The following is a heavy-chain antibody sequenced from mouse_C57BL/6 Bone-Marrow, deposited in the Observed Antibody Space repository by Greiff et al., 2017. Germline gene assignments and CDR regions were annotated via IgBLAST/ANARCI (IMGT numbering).Heavy chain of an antibody. Sequence: DVMLVESGGGLVKPGGSLKLSCAASGFTFSSYAMSWVRQTPEKRLEWVATISDGGSYTYYPDNVKGRFTISRDNAKNNLYLQMSHLKSEDTAMYYCARPLYGSSHDYYAMDYWGQGTSVTVSS. J-gene: IGHJ4*01. CDR3: ARPLYGSSHDYYAMDY. D-gene: IGHD1-1*01. CDR2: ISDGGSYT. CDR1: GFTFSSYA. V-gene: IGHV5-4*03.